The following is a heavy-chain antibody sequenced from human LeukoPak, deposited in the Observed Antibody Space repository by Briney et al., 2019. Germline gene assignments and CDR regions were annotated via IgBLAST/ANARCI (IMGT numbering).Heavy chain of an antibody. D-gene: IGHD4-17*01. CDR3: ARVVTTYAFDI. J-gene: IGHJ3*02. CDR1: GFTFSSYS. V-gene: IGHV3-21*01. CDR2: ISSSSSYI. Sequence: PGGSLRLSCAASGFTFSSYSMNWVRQAPGKGLEWVSSISSSSSYIYCADSVKGRFTISRDNAKNSLYLQMNSLRAEDTAVYYCARVVTTYAFDIWGQGTMVTVSS.